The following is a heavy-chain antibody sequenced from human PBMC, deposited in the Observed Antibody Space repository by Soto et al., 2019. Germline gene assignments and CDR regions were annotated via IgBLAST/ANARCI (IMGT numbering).Heavy chain of an antibody. J-gene: IGHJ5*02. D-gene: IGHD2-15*01. CDR1: GYSFTSYW. CDR3: ARGKMIQLWSDIVVVVAANSGAWFDP. CDR2: IYPGDSDT. Sequence: PGESLKISCKGSGYSFTSYWIGWVRQMPGKGLEWMGIIYPGDSDTRYSPSFQGQVTISADKSISTAYLQWSSLKASDTAMYYCARGKMIQLWSDIVVVVAANSGAWFDPWGQGSLVTVSS. V-gene: IGHV5-51*01.